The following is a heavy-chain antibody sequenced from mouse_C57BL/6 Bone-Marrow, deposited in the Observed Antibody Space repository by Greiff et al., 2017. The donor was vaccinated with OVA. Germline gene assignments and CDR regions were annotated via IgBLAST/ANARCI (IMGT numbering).Heavy chain of an antibody. J-gene: IGHJ4*01. D-gene: IGHD2-3*01. Sequence: VKLMESGPGLVAPSQRLSITCTVSGFSLTSYAISWVRQPPGKGLEWLGVIWTGGGTNYNSALKSRLSISKDNSKSQVFLKMNSLQTDDTARYYCARNNDVHYYAMDYWGQGTSVTVSS. CDR3: ARNNDVHYYAMDY. CDR2: IWTGGGT. V-gene: IGHV2-9-1*01. CDR1: GFSLTSYA.